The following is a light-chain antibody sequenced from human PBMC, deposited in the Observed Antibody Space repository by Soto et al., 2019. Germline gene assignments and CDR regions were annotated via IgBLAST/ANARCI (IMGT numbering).Light chain of an antibody. CDR3: QQYGSSPWT. Sequence: EIVLTQSPGTLSLSPGERATLSCRASQNIANNYLTWYQQKPGQAPRVLIYDASTRATGIPDRFSGSGSGTDFTLTISRLEPEDSAVYYCQQYGSSPWTFGQGTKVDIK. J-gene: IGKJ1*01. CDR1: QNIANNY. V-gene: IGKV3-20*01. CDR2: DAS.